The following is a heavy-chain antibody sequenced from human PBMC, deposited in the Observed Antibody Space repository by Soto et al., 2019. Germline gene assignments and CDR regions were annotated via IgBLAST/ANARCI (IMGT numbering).Heavy chain of an antibody. CDR1: GGSISSGGHS. Sequence: QLQLQESGSGLVKPSQTLSLTCAVSGGSISSGGHSWSWIRQPPGKGLEWIGYIYHSGSTYYNPSLKSRVTISVDRSKNQFSLKLSSVTAADTALYYCAGGQVVAAQHWGQGTLVNVSS. V-gene: IGHV4-30-2*01. CDR3: AGGQVVAAQH. J-gene: IGHJ4*02. D-gene: IGHD2-15*01. CDR2: IYHSGST.